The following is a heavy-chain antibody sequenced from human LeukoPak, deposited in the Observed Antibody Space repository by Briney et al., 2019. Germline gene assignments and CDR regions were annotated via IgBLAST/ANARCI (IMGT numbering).Heavy chain of an antibody. Sequence: SETLSLTCTVSGGSISSSSYYWGWIRQPPGKGLEWIGEIYHSGSTNYIPSLKSRVTISVDKSKNQFSLKLSSVTAADTAVYYCARMVVAATTHWFDPWGQGTLVTVSS. J-gene: IGHJ5*02. V-gene: IGHV4-39*07. CDR3: ARMVVAATTHWFDP. D-gene: IGHD2-15*01. CDR1: GGSISSSSYY. CDR2: IYHSGST.